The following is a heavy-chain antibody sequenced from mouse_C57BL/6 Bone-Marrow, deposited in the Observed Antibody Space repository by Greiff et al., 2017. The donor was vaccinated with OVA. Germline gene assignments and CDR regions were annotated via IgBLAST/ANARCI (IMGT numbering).Heavy chain of an antibody. V-gene: IGHV2-9*01. CDR2: IWGVGST. D-gene: IGHD2-4*01. CDR1: GFSLTSYG. Sequence: QVQLKQSGPGLVAPSQSLSITCTVSGFSLTSYGVDWVRQSPGKGLEWLGVIWGVGSTNYNSALMSRLSISKDNSKSQVFLKMNSLQTDDTAMYYCAKHYDYEYWYFDVWGTGSTVTVSS. J-gene: IGHJ1*03. CDR3: AKHYDYEYWYFDV.